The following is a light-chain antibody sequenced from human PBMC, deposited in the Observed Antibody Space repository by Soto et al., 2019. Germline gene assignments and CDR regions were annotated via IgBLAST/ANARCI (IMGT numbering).Light chain of an antibody. CDR2: GAS. J-gene: IGKJ4*01. Sequence: IVLTHSPGTLSLSPGEIATLSFRASQSVSSSYLAWYQQKPGQAPRPLIYGASSRATGIPDRFSGSGSGTDFTLTISRLEPEDFAVYYCQQYGSSPPLTFGGGTKVDIK. CDR3: QQYGSSPPLT. V-gene: IGKV3-20*01. CDR1: QSVSSSY.